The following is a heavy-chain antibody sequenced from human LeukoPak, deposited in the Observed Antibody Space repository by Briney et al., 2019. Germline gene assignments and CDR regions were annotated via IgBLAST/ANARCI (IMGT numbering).Heavy chain of an antibody. V-gene: IGHV1-2*02. CDR2: INPNSGGT. CDR1: GYTFTGYY. D-gene: IGHD2-2*01. J-gene: IGHJ5*02. CDR3: ARRIVVVPAANYWFDP. Sequence: ASVKVSCKASGYTFTGYYMYWVRQAPGQGLEWMGWINPNSGGTNYAQKFQGRVTMTRDTSISTAYMELSRLRSDDTAVYYCARRIVVVPAANYWFDPWGQGTLVTVSS.